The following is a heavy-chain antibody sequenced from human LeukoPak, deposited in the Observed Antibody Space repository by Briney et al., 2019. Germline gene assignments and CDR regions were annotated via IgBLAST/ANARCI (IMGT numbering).Heavy chain of an antibody. V-gene: IGHV1-69*04. CDR1: GGTSTSHA. CDR2: IIPYIGTT. J-gene: IGHJ4*02. D-gene: IGHD3-22*01. CDR3: ATTNDGGGYPWGDFFDF. Sequence: GSSVTVSCKSTGGTSTSHAYNWTRQPPAPGLERKGIIIPYIGTTNRAQNSLNRLPHTSQKSSNKHYMQLTSPTSAEHTVYYFATTNDGGGYPWGDFFDFWGQGTLVTVSS.